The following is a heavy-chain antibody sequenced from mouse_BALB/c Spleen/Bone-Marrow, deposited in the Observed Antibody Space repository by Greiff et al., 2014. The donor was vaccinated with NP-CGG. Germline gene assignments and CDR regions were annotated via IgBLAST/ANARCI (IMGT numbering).Heavy chain of an antibody. CDR3: ARELVRGMDY. D-gene: IGHD1-1*01. CDR1: GYAFTNYW. J-gene: IGHJ4*01. Sequence: QVQLQQPGAELVRPGTSVKVSCKASGYAFTNYWIEWIKQRPGQGLEWIGVINPGSGGINYNEKFKGKATLTADKSSSTAYMQLSSLTSDDSAFYFCARELVRGMDYWGQGTSVTVSS. CDR2: INPGSGGI. V-gene: IGHV1-54*01.